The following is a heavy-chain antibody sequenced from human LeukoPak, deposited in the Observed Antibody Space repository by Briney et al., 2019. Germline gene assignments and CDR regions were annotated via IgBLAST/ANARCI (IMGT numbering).Heavy chain of an antibody. J-gene: IGHJ4*02. D-gene: IGHD3-9*01. CDR3: AKAGVWLPAV. CDR1: GGSFSSDNW. V-gene: IGHV4-4*02. Sequence: PSETLSLTCAVSGGSFSSDNWWSGVRAPAGKGLEWIGESHSGGNTNYSPSLKSRVTISLDKSRNQFSLKLNSVTAADTAVYYCAKAGVWLPAVWGQGTLVTVSS. CDR2: SHSGGNT.